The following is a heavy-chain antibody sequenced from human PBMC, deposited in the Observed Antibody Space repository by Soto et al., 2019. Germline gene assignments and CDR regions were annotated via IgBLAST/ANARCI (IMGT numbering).Heavy chain of an antibody. Sequence: GGSLRLSCAASGFTFSSYWMHWVRQAPGKGLVWVSRINSDGSSTSYADSVKGRFTISRDNAKNTLYLQMNSLRAEDTAVYYCARAFCGSCHLDAFDIWGQGTMVTVSS. CDR1: GFTFSSYW. CDR2: INSDGSST. J-gene: IGHJ3*02. CDR3: ARAFCGSCHLDAFDI. V-gene: IGHV3-74*01. D-gene: IGHD2-15*01.